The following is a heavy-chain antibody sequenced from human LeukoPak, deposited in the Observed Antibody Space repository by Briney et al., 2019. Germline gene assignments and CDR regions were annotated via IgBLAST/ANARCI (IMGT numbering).Heavy chain of an antibody. CDR2: IKDDGSAK. CDR3: ARFILHHGGFDI. Sequence: PGGSLGLSCSASRFTFSNYWMTWVRQAPGKGLEWVANIKDDGSAKYYVDSVKGRFTISRDNARNSLSLQMNSLRAEDTAVYYCARFILHHGGFDIWGQGTMVTVSS. J-gene: IGHJ3*02. CDR1: RFTFSNYW. D-gene: IGHD4-23*01. V-gene: IGHV3-7*01.